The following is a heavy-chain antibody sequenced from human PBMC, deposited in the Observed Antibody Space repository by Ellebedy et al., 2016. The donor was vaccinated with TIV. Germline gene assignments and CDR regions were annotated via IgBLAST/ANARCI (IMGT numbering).Heavy chain of an antibody. CDR2: MNPNSGNT. J-gene: IGHJ6*02. D-gene: IGHD6-13*01. CDR3: ARTPAAGGWYGMDV. CDR1: GYTFTSYY. Sequence: GASVKVSCKVAGYTFTSYYIHWVRQAPGQGLERMGWMNPNSGNTGYAQKFQGRVTITRNTSISTAYMELSSLRSEDTAVYYCARTPAAGGWYGMDVWGQGTTVTVSS. V-gene: IGHV1-8*03.